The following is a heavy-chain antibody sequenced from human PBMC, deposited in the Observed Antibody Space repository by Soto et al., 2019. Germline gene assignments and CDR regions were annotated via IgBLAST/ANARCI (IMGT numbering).Heavy chain of an antibody. J-gene: IGHJ6*02. V-gene: IGHV1-69*13. Sequence: GPSVKVSCKSSGDTFSSHAFSWVRQAPGQGLEWMGGIIPIFGTTNHAQKFQGRVAITADESSSTVSMELSSLRSEATAVYFCATAPARQEIEGRPHYYGMDVWGPGTTATVSS. CDR2: IIPIFGTT. D-gene: IGHD6-6*01. CDR3: ATAPARQEIEGRPHYYGMDV. CDR1: GDTFSSHA.